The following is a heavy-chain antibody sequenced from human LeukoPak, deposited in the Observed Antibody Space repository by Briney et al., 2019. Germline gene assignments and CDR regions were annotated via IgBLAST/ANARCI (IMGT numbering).Heavy chain of an antibody. V-gene: IGHV4-31*03. CDR3: ARGVARGANWFDP. J-gene: IGHJ5*02. D-gene: IGHD2-15*01. Sequence: SQTLSLTCTVSGCSISSGGYYWSWIRQHPGKGLEWIGYIYYSGCTYYNPSLKSRVTISVDTSKNQFSLKLSSVTAADTAVYYCARGVARGANWFDPWGQGTLVTVSS. CDR1: GCSISSGGYY. CDR2: IYYSGCT.